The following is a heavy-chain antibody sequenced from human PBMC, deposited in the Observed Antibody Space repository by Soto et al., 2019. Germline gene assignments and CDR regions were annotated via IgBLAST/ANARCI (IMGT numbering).Heavy chain of an antibody. CDR3: ARGGNYYDSRPGVYFDY. CDR2: IYYSGST. V-gene: IGHV4-59*01. J-gene: IGHJ4*02. Sequence: PSETLSLTCTVSGGSISSYYWSWIRQPPGKGLEWIGYIYYSGSTNYNPSLKSRVTISVDTSKNQFSLKLSSVTAADTAVYYCARGGNYYDSRPGVYFDYWGQGTLVTVSS. CDR1: GGSISSYY. D-gene: IGHD3-22*01.